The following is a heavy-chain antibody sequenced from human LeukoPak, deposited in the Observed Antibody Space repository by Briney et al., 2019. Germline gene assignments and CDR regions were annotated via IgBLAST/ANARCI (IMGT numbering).Heavy chain of an antibody. V-gene: IGHV4-59*12. D-gene: IGHD3-22*01. J-gene: IGHJ3*02. CDR3: ARLRKKRITMIVVVIPAENAFDI. CDR1: GGSISTYY. CDR2: IYYTGST. Sequence: SETLSLTCTVSGGSISTYYWSWIRQAPGKGLEWIGYIYYTGSTNYNPSLKSRVTISVDTSKNQFSLKLSSVTAADTAVYYCARLRKKRITMIVVVIPAENAFDIWGQGTMVTVSS.